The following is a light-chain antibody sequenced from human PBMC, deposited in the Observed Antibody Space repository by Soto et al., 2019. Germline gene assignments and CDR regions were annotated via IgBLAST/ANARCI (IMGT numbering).Light chain of an antibody. J-gene: IGKJ1*01. V-gene: IGKV3-20*01. CDR1: QSVSSSY. CDR2: GAS. Sequence: DIVLTQSPGTLSLSPGKIATLSCRASQSVSSSYLAWYQQKPGQAPRLLIYGASSRATGIPDRFSGSGSGTDFTLNISRLEHEDFAGYDCQQYVSSQWTFGQGTKVEIK. CDR3: QQYVSSQWT.